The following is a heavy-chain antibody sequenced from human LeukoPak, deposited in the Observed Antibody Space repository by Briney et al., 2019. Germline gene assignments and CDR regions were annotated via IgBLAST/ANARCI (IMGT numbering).Heavy chain of an antibody. V-gene: IGHV3-30*18. CDR1: GFTFSSYG. D-gene: IGHD1-26*01. CDR2: ISYYGSNK. CDR3: AKDLYKVGATSYYFDY. J-gene: IGHJ4*02. Sequence: GRSLRLSCAASGFTFSSYGMHWVRQAPGKGLEWVAVISYYGSNKYYADSVKGRFTISRDNSKNTLYLQMNSLRAEDTAVYYCAKDLYKVGATSYYFDYWGQGTLVTVSS.